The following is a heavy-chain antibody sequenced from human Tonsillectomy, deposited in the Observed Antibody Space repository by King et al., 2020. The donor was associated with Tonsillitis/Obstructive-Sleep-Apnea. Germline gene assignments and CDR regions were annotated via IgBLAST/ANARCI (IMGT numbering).Heavy chain of an antibody. CDR2: IYTGGST. CDR1: GFIVSSSY. J-gene: IGHJ6*03. V-gene: IGHV3-66*01. Sequence: VQLVESGGGLVQPGGSLRLSCAASGFIVSSSYMSWVRQAPGKGLEWVSVIYTGGSTYYADSVKGRFTISRDNSKNTLYLQINSLRAEDTAVYYCARDGHNYDFWSGYSYYYYMDVWGEGTTVTVSS. CDR3: ARDGHNYDFWSGYSYYYYMDV. D-gene: IGHD3-3*01.